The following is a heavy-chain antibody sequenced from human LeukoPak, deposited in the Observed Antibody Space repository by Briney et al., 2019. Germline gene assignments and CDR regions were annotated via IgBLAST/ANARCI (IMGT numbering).Heavy chain of an antibody. Sequence: PSETLSLTCTVSGGSISSYYWGWIRQPPGKGLEWIGSIYYSGSTYYNPSLKSRVTISVDTSKNQFSLKLSSVTAADTAVYYCARDREWLVLGGYYFDYWGQGTLVTVSS. V-gene: IGHV4-39*07. CDR2: IYYSGST. CDR3: ARDREWLVLGGYYFDY. CDR1: GGSISSYY. D-gene: IGHD6-19*01. J-gene: IGHJ4*02.